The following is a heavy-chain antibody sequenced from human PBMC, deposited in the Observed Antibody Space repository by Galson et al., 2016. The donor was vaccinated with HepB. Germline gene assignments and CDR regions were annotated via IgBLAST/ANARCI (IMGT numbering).Heavy chain of an antibody. CDR1: GFSFSTSS. D-gene: IGHD2-15*01. J-gene: IGHJ6*02. CDR3: ARGACGGSCFYKMDV. V-gene: IGHV3-21*01. Sequence: SLRLSCAASGFSFSTSSMTWVRQAPGKGLEWVSSISSSSDKILNADSVKGRFTISRDNAKNSVYLQMTGLRADDTGVYYCARGACGGSCFYKMDVWGQGTLVTVSS. CDR2: ISSSSDKI.